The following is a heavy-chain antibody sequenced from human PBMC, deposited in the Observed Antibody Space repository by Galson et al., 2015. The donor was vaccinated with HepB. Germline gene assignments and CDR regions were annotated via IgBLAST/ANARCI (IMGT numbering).Heavy chain of an antibody. J-gene: IGHJ4*02. CDR2: SFRGDNT. CDR3: ARVDGSGSSELYYFDF. D-gene: IGHD3-10*01. Sequence: SLRLSCAASGFTVSRSYMSWVRQAPGKGLEWVSLSFRGDNTYYADSVEGRFTISRDNSKNTLYLQMNSLRAEDTAVYYCARVDGSGSSELYYFDFWGQGTLVTVSS. CDR1: GFTVSRSY. V-gene: IGHV3-66*01.